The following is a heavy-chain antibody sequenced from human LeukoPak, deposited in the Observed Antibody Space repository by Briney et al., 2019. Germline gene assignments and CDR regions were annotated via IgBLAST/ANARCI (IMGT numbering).Heavy chain of an antibody. V-gene: IGHV3-9*01. Sequence: GRSLRLSCAASGFTFDDYAMHWVRQAPGKGLEWVSGISWNSGSIGYADSAKGRFTISRDNAKNSLYLQMNSLRAEDTALYYCAKSREYYYYYGMDVWGQGTTVTVSS. J-gene: IGHJ6*02. CDR2: ISWNSGSI. CDR3: AKSREYYYYYGMDV. CDR1: GFTFDDYA.